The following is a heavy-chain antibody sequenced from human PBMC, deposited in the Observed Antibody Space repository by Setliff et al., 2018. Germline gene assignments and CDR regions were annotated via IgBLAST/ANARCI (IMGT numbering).Heavy chain of an antibody. CDR2: IWYDGSNK. CDR1: GFSFSNYG. Sequence: PGGSLRLSCATSGFSFSNYGMHWVRQAPGKGLQWVAVIWYDGSNKYYADSVKGRFTISRDNSKNTLYLQMNSLRAEDTAVYYCVGDRWKVMVNKGDDAFDLWGQGTVVTVSS. J-gene: IGHJ3*01. V-gene: IGHV3-33*01. CDR3: VGDRWKVMVNKGDDAFDL. D-gene: IGHD5-18*01.